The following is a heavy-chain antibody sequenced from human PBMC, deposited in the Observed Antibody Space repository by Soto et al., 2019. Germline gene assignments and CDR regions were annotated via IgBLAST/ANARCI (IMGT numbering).Heavy chain of an antibody. Sequence: EVQLVETGGGLIQPGGSLRLSCAASGFTVSSNYMSWVRQAPGKGLEWVSVIYSGGSTYYADSVKGRFTISRDNSKNTLYLQMNSLRAEDTAVYYCASGNTPDYYDSSGSWYYNYYGMDVWGQGTTVTVSS. J-gene: IGHJ6*02. CDR1: GFTVSSNY. CDR3: ASGNTPDYYDSSGSWYYNYYGMDV. D-gene: IGHD3-22*01. V-gene: IGHV3-53*02. CDR2: IYSGGST.